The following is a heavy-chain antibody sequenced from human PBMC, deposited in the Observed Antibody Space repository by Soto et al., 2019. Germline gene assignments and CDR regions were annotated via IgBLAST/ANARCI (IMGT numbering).Heavy chain of an antibody. J-gene: IGHJ5*02. Sequence: QVQLVQSGAEVKKPGSSVKVSCKASGGTFSSYAISWVRQAPGQGLEWMGGIIPIFGTANYAQKFQGRVTITADEPTSTAYMELSSLRSEDTALYYCARGPHPYYDRGGWFDPWGQGTLVTVSS. D-gene: IGHD3-22*01. V-gene: IGHV1-69*01. CDR1: GGTFSSYA. CDR3: ARGPHPYYDRGGWFDP. CDR2: IIPIFGTA.